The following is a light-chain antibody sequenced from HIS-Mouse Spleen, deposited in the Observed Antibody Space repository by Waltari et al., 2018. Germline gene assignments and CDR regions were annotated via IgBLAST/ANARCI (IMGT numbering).Light chain of an antibody. J-gene: IGLJ1*01. CDR3: SSYTSSSTYV. V-gene: IGLV2-14*01. CDR1: SSDVGGYNY. CDR2: EVS. Sequence: QSALTQPASVSGSPGQSITISCTGTSSDVGGYNYVSGYQQHPGKAPKLMVYEVSNRTSGVSNRFSGSQSGNTASLTISGLQAEDEADYYCSSYTSSSTYVFGTGTKVTVL.